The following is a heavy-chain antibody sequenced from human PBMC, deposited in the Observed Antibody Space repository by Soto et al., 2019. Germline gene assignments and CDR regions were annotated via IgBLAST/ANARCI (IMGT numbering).Heavy chain of an antibody. Sequence: WASVKVSCKASGFTFTSSAVQWVRQARGQRLEWIGWIVVGSGNTNYAQKFQERVTITRDMSTSTAYMELSSLRSEDTAVYYCAVEYYYDSSGYYPDAFDIWGQGTMVTVSS. CDR2: IVVGSGNT. V-gene: IGHV1-58*01. D-gene: IGHD3-22*01. CDR3: AVEYYYDSSGYYPDAFDI. CDR1: GFTFTSSA. J-gene: IGHJ3*02.